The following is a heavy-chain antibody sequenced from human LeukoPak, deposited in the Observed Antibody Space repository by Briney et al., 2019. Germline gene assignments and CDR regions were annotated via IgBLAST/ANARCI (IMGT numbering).Heavy chain of an antibody. Sequence: GGSLRLSCAASGFTVSSNYMSWVRQAPGKGLEWVSVIYSGGSTYYADSVKGRFTISRDNSKNTLYLQMNSLRAEDTAVYYCARDGLGSSGRTGDYWGQGTLVTVSS. CDR1: GFTVSSNY. CDR3: ARDGLGSSGRTGDY. CDR2: IYSGGST. V-gene: IGHV3-53*01. D-gene: IGHD3-22*01. J-gene: IGHJ4*02.